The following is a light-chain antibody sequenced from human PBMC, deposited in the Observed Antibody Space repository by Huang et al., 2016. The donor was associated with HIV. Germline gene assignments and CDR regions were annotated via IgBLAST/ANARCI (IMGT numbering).Light chain of an antibody. Sequence: DIVLTQSPHSLAVSLGERATINCKSSQSLLYRSNNKNHLGWYQQKPGQPPKLLMYWASTRESGVPDRFSASGSGTDFTLTISSLQAEDVAVYYCQQYYTVPWTFGQGTKVEI. CDR1: QSLLYRSNNKNH. CDR2: WAS. CDR3: QQYYTVPWT. V-gene: IGKV4-1*01. J-gene: IGKJ1*01.